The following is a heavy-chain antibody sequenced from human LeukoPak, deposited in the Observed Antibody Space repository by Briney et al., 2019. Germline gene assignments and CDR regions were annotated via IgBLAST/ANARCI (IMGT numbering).Heavy chain of an antibody. CDR1: GGSISSYY. D-gene: IGHD6-13*01. Sequence: SETLSLTCTVPGGSISSYYWSWVRQPPGKGLEWIGFVYYTGSTNYSPSLKSRVTISVDTSKNQFSLKLRSVTAADTAVYYCARISSGNWYNERGAFDVWGQGTMVTVSS. CDR3: ARISSGNWYNERGAFDV. V-gene: IGHV4-59*01. CDR2: VYYTGST. J-gene: IGHJ3*01.